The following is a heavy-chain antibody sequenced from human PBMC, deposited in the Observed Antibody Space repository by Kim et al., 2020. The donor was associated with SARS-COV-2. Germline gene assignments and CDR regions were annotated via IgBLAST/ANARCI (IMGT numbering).Heavy chain of an antibody. D-gene: IGHD6-19*01. V-gene: IGHV4-39*07. CDR3: AREGYSSGWDWFDP. J-gene: IGHJ5*02. Sequence: NPSLKSRVTISVDTSKNQFSRKLSSVTAADTAVYYCAREGYSSGWDWFDPWGQGTLVTVSS.